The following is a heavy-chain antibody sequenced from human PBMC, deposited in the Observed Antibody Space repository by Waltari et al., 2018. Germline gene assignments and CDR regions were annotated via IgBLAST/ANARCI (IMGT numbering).Heavy chain of an antibody. CDR3: VRDHAYAFDF. Sequence: EVQLVESGGDLVQPGGSLRLSCSASGFTFSAYTMNWVGQVPGNGREWGSYSSTGSRPTNDADAVKGRFTISRDNAKNSLYLQMSSLRAEDTALYYCVRDHAYAFDFWGQGTMVTVPS. CDR1: GFTFSAYT. J-gene: IGHJ3*01. CDR2: SSTGSRPT. V-gene: IGHV3-48*01.